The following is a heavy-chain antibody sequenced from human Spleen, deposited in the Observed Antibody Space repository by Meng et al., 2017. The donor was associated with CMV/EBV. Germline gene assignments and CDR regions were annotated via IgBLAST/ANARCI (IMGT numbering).Heavy chain of an antibody. CDR3: ARYQYFYDTNGHLFDS. Sequence: SETLSLTCSVSGGSITSSSYYWGWIRQSPGKGLEWIASIYHSGTTNYNPSLKRRVTISIDTSKRQISLKMNSVTAADSALYYCARYQYFYDTNGHLFDSWGLGTLVTVSS. CDR2: IYHSGTT. CDR1: GGSITSSSYY. V-gene: IGHV4-39*01. D-gene: IGHD3-22*01. J-gene: IGHJ4*02.